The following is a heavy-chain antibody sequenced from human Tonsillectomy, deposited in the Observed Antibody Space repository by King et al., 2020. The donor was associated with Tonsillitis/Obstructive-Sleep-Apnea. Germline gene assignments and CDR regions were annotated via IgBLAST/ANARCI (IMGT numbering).Heavy chain of an antibody. V-gene: IGHV7-4-1*02. CDR1: GYIFTTYA. CDR3: ARDSTGHDAFDI. D-gene: IGHD4-17*01. CDR2: INTNTGNP. J-gene: IGHJ3*02. Sequence: QLVQSGSELKKSGASVKVSCMSSGYIFTTYAINWVRQAPGQGLEWMGCINTNTGNPTYAQVFTGRLVFSLDTSVSTAYLQISGLKAEDTAVYYFARDSTGHDAFDIWGQGTMVTVSS.